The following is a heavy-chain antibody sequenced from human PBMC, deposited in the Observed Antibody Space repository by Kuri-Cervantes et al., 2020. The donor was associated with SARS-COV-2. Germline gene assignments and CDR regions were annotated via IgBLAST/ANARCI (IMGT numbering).Heavy chain of an antibody. CDR1: GYSFTSYW. V-gene: IGHV5-51*01. J-gene: IGHJ4*02. CDR3: ARQKFHYYDSSGYQGATGY. D-gene: IGHD3-22*01. Sequence: KVSCMGSGYSFTSYWIGWVRQMPGKGLEWMGIIYPGDSDTRYSPSFQGQVTISADKSISTAYLQWSSLKASDTAMYYCARQKFHYYDSSGYQGATGYWGQGTLVTVSS. CDR2: IYPGDSDT.